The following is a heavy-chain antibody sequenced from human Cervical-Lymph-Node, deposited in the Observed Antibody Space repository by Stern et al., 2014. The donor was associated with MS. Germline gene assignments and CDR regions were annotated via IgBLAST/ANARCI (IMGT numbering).Heavy chain of an antibody. J-gene: IGHJ1*01. V-gene: IGHV3-33*01. D-gene: IGHD3-22*01. CDR1: GFTFRSHG. Sequence: VQLVESGGGVVQPGRSLRLSCAPSGFTFRSHGMHWVRTAPGKGLERAAVICYDVSNKYYADSVKGRFTISRDNSKNTLYLQMNSLRAEDTAVYYCARGYDSSGFYTYFQHWGQGTLITVSS. CDR2: ICYDVSNK. CDR3: ARGYDSSGFYTYFQH.